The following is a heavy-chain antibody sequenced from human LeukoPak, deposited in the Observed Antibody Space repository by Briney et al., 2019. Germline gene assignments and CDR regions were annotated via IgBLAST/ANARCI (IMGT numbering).Heavy chain of an antibody. J-gene: IGHJ5*02. V-gene: IGHV3-23*01. CDR3: VKDRTGTTGRGWFDP. CDR2: ISSSGDNT. CDR1: GFAFINYG. D-gene: IGHD1-1*01. Sequence: GGSLRLSCAASGFAFINYGMIWVRQAPGEGLEWVSLISSSGDNTYYADSVEGRFTISRDNSKNTLYLQMNSLRPEDTAIYYCVKDRTGTTGRGWFDPWGQGTLVTVSS.